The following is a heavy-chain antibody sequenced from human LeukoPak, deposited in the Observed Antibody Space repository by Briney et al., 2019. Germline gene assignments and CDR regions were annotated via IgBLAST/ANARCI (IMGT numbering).Heavy chain of an antibody. CDR3: ARRPHYYDSSGYYRDY. J-gene: IGHJ4*02. Sequence: ASVKVFCKASGYTFTGYYMHWVRQAPGQGLEWMGWINPNSGGTNYAQKFQGRVTMTRDTSISTAYMELSRLRSDDTAVYYCARRPHYYDSSGYYRDYWGQGTLVTVSS. CDR2: INPNSGGT. CDR1: GYTFTGYY. V-gene: IGHV1-2*02. D-gene: IGHD3-22*01.